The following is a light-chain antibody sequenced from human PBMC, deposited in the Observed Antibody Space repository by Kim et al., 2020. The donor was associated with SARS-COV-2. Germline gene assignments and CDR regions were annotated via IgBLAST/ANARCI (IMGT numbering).Light chain of an antibody. CDR1: SGHSSYA. CDR3: QTWGTGIRGV. V-gene: IGLV4-69*01. J-gene: IGLJ3*02. CDR2: LNSDGSH. Sequence: SVKLTCTPSSGHSSYAIAWHQQQPEKGPRYLMKLNSDGSHSKGDGIPDRFSGSSSGAERYLTISSLQSEDEADYYCQTWGTGIRGVFGGGTKLTVL.